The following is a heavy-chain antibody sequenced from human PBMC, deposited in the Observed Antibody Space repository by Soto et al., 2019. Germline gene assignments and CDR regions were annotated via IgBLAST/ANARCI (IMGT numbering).Heavy chain of an antibody. J-gene: IGHJ4*02. Sequence: PSETLSLTCAVYGGSFSGYYWSWIRQPPGKGLEWIGEINHSGSTNYNPSLKSRVTISVDTSKNQFSLKLSSVTAADTAVYYCARVPYYDILTGYDYWGQGTLVTVSS. CDR3: ARVPYYDILTGYDY. D-gene: IGHD3-9*01. CDR2: INHSGST. CDR1: GGSFSGYY. V-gene: IGHV4-34*01.